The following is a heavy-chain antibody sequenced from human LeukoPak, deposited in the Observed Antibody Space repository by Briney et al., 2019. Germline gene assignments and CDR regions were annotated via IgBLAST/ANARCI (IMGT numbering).Heavy chain of an antibody. J-gene: IGHJ4*02. CDR1: GFTFSNYA. Sequence: PGGSLRLSCAASGFTFSNYAMNWVRQAPGKGLEWVSLSGSTGSTYYADSVKGRFSISRDNSKNTVYLQMNSLRVEDTAVYYCAREDYSSGTLMDYWGQGTLVTVSS. D-gene: IGHD3-22*01. V-gene: IGHV3-23*01. CDR3: AREDYSSGTLMDY. CDR2: SGSTGST.